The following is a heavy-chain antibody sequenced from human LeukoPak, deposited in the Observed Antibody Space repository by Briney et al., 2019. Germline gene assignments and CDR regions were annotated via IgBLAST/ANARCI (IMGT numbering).Heavy chain of an antibody. D-gene: IGHD1-1*01. CDR3: AKVAWSNWFDP. Sequence: GGSLRLSCAASGFTFSTYAMSWVRQAPGKGLEWVSAITGLGGSTYYADAVKGRFTISRDNPKNMLYLQMSSLRVEDTAVYYCAKVAWSNWFDPWGQGTLVTVSS. J-gene: IGHJ5*02. CDR1: GFTFSTYA. V-gene: IGHV3-23*01. CDR2: ITGLGGST.